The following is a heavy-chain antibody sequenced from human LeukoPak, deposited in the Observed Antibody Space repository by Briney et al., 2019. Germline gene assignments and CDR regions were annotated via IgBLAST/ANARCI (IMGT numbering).Heavy chain of an antibody. V-gene: IGHV4-4*07. CDR2: IYTSGST. CDR3: ARDPSIAAAGIEDWFDP. D-gene: IGHD6-13*01. CDR1: GGSIGSYY. J-gene: IGHJ5*02. Sequence: PSETLSLTCTVYGGSIGSYYWSWIRQPAGKGLEWIGRIYTSGSTNYNPSLKSRVTMSVDTSKNQFSLKLSSVTAADTAVYYCARDPSIAAAGIEDWFDPWGQGTLVTVSS.